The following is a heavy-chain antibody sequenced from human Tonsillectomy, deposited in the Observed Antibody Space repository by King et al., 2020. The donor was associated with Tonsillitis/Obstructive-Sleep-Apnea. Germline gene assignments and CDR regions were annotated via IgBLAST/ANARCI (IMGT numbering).Heavy chain of an antibody. Sequence: VQLVESGAEVKKPGESLKISCKGSGYSFTSYWIGWVRQMPGKGLEWMGIIYPGDSDTRYSPSFQGQVTISADKSINTAYLQWSSLKASDTAMYYCARHPNTHSGNYHFDYWGQGTLVTVSS. CDR3: ARHPNTHSGNYHFDY. CDR2: IYPGDSDT. V-gene: IGHV5-51*01. J-gene: IGHJ4*02. CDR1: GYSFTSYW. D-gene: IGHD1-26*01.